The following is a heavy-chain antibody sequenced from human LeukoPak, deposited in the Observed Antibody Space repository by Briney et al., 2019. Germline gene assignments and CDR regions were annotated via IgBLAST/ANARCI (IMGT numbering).Heavy chain of an antibody. CDR1: GGSTNSYY. V-gene: IGHV4-4*07. CDR3: ARVKASSTSWTFDQ. J-gene: IGHJ4*02. Sequence: SETLSLTCSVSGGSTNSYYWSWIRQSGGKGLEWIGRIYSSGSTVYNPSLNSRLTMSIDTSKNQFSLSLKSVTATDTAVYYCARVKASSTSWTFDQWGQGALVTVSS. CDR2: IYSSGST. D-gene: IGHD2-2*01.